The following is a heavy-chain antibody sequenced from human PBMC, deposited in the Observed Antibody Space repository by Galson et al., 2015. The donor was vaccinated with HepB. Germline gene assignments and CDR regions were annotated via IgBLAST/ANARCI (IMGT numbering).Heavy chain of an antibody. J-gene: IGHJ4*02. CDR3: ARDRGYSSSWPLSYYFDY. V-gene: IGHV3-30-3*01. CDR2: ISYDGSNK. CDR1: GFTFSSYA. D-gene: IGHD6-13*01. Sequence: SLRLSCAASGFTFSSYAMHWVRQAPGKGLEWVAVISYDGSNKYYADSVKGRFTISRDNSKNTLYLQMNSLRAEDTAVYYCARDRGYSSSWPLSYYFDYWGQGTLVTVSS.